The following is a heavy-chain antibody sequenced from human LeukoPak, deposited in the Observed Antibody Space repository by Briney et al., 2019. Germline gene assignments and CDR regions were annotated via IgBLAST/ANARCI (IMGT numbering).Heavy chain of an antibody. CDR1: GFTFSNYA. CDR2: MSGSGGST. D-gene: IGHD6-19*01. Sequence: PGGSLRLSCAASGFTFSNYALSWVRQAPGKGLEWVSAMSGSGGSTYYADSVKGRLTISRDNSENTLYLQMNSLRAEDTAIYYCAKVVAGSYYFDYWGQGTLVTVSS. V-gene: IGHV3-23*01. CDR3: AKVVAGSYYFDY. J-gene: IGHJ4*02.